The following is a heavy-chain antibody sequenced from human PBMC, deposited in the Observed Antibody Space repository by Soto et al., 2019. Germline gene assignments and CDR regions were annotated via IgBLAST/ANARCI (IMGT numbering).Heavy chain of an antibody. J-gene: IGHJ4*02. V-gene: IGHV3-30*18. CDR2: ISYDESNK. D-gene: IGHD6-19*01. CDR1: GFTFSSYG. Sequence: QVQLVESGGGVVQPGRSLRLSCAASGFTFSSYGMHWVHQAPGKGLEWVAVISYDESNKFYADSVKGRFTISRDNSKSTLYLQMNSLRAEDTAVYYCAKRYSSGWYYFDDWGQGTLVTVSS. CDR3: AKRYSSGWYYFDD.